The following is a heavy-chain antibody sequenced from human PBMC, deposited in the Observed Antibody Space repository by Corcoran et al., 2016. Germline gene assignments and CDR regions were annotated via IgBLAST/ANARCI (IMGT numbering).Heavy chain of an antibody. CDR2: INWNGGST. CDR1: GFTFDGYG. J-gene: IGHJ5*02. Sequence: EVQLVESGGGVVRPGGSLRLSCAASGFTFDGYGMSWVRQAPGKGLEWVSGINWNGGSTGYADSVKGRFTFSRDNAKKSLYLQMNSLRAADRALYHCERGPEAYCSSTSCYTRRFDPWGQGTRVTVSS. V-gene: IGHV3-20*01. CDR3: ERGPEAYCSSTSCYTRRFDP. D-gene: IGHD2-2*02.